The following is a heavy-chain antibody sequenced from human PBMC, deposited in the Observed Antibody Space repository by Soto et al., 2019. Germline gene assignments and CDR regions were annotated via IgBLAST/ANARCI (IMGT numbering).Heavy chain of an antibody. CDR1: GGTFSSYA. CDR3: ASAWGPSYYYGMDV. Sequence: SVKVSCKASGGTFSSYAISWVRQAPGQGLEWMGGIIPIFGTADYAQKFQGRVAITADASTSTAYMELSSLRSEDTAVYYCASAWGPSYYYGMDVWGQGTTVTVSS. D-gene: IGHD3-16*01. J-gene: IGHJ6*02. V-gene: IGHV1-69*13. CDR2: IIPIFGTA.